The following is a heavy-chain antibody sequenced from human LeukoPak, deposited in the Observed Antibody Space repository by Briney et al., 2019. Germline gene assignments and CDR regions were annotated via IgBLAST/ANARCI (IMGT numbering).Heavy chain of an antibody. CDR2: IYHTGST. Sequence: SETLSLTCTVSGYSISSGYYWGWIRQPPGKGLEWIGSIYHTGSTYYNPSLKSRVTISVDTSKNQFSLKLSSVIAADTAVYYCAEYGGSYIDYWGQGTLVTVSS. CDR3: AEYGGSYIDY. J-gene: IGHJ4*02. V-gene: IGHV4-38-2*02. D-gene: IGHD1-26*01. CDR1: GYSISSGYY.